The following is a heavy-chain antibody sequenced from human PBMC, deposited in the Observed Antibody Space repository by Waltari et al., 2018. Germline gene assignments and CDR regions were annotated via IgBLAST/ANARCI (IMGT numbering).Heavy chain of an antibody. CDR2: IIPIFVTA. Sequence: QVQLVQSGAEVKKPGSSVKVSCKASGGTFSSYAISWVRQAPGQGLEWMGRIIPIFVTANYAQKFQGSVTITADKSTSTAYMELSSLRSEDTAVYYCARFLLEIARYGMDVWGQGTTVTVSS. D-gene: IGHD3-3*01. CDR3: ARFLLEIARYGMDV. J-gene: IGHJ6*02. CDR1: GGTFSSYA. V-gene: IGHV1-69*08.